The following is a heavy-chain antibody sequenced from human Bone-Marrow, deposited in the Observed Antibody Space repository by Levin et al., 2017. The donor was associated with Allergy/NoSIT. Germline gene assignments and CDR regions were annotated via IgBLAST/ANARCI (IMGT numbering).Heavy chain of an antibody. CDR3: AKKAQATMAAGDSLTEISFDN. Sequence: PGESLKISCAASGFTFSNYAMNWVRQAPEKGLEWVSIISGSGDSTNYADSVKGRFSISRDNSKNTLYLQMNSLRAEDTAIYYCAKKAQATMAAGDSLTEISFDNWGQGTLVTVSS. V-gene: IGHV3-23*01. CDR1: GFTFSNYA. J-gene: IGHJ4*02. D-gene: IGHD6-25*01. CDR2: ISGSGDST.